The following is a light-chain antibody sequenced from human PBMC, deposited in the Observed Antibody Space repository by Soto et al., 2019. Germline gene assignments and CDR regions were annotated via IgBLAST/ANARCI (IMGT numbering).Light chain of an antibody. Sequence: DIQMTQSPSSVSASVGDRVTITCRASQGISSWLAWYQQKPGKAPKLLIYAASSLQSGVPSTFSGGGSGTEYSLTTSSRQPEDVATYYYHQANSFPRLTFGGGTKVEIK. V-gene: IGKV1D-12*01. J-gene: IGKJ4*01. CDR3: HQANSFPRLT. CDR1: QGISSW. CDR2: AAS.